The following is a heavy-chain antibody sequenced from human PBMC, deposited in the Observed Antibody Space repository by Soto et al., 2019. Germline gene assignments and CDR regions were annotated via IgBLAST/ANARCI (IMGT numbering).Heavy chain of an antibody. CDR3: AKDRQEWLVLGYYYGMDV. D-gene: IGHD6-19*01. V-gene: IGHV3-23*01. CDR2: ISGSGGST. J-gene: IGHJ6*02. CDR1: GFTFSSYA. Sequence: GESLKISCAASGFTFSSYAMSWVRQAPGKGLEWVSAISGSGGSTYYADSVKGRFTISRDNSKNTLYLQMNSLRAEDTAVYYCAKDRQEWLVLGYYYGMDVWGQGTTVTVSS.